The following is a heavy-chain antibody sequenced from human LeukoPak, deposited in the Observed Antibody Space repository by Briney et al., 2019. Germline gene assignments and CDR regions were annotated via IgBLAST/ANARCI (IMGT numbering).Heavy chain of an antibody. Sequence: SETLSLTCDVYGGSFSGYYWSWIRHPPEKGLEWIGEINHSGSTNYNPSLKSRVTISVDTSKNQFSLKLSSETAADTAVYYCASVRKGYCSSTSCYAKGYYYYMDVWGKGTTVTISS. V-gene: IGHV4-34*01. D-gene: IGHD2-2*01. CDR1: GGSFSGYY. CDR2: INHSGST. J-gene: IGHJ6*03. CDR3: ASVRKGYCSSTSCYAKGYYYYMDV.